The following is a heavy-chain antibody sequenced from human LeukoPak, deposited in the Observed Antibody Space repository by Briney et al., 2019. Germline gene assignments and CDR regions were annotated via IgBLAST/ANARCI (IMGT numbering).Heavy chain of an antibody. J-gene: IGHJ3*02. Sequence: PGGSLRLSCAASGFTFSSYSMNWVRQAPGKGLEWVSSISSSSSYIYYADSVKGRFTISRDNAKNSLYLQMNSLRAEDTAVYYCAREMATIASVDAFDIWGQGTMVTVSS. CDR1: GFTFSSYS. V-gene: IGHV3-21*01. D-gene: IGHD5-24*01. CDR3: AREMATIASVDAFDI. CDR2: ISSSSSYI.